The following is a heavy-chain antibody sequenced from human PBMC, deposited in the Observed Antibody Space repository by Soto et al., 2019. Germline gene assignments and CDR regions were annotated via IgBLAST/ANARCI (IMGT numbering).Heavy chain of an antibody. CDR3: ARDRAIAAAGAPGDY. J-gene: IGHJ4*02. D-gene: IGHD6-13*01. Sequence: QVQLVESGGGVVQPGRSLRLSCAASGFTFSSYGMHWVRQAPGKGLEWVAVIWYDGSNKYYADSVKGRFTISRDNSKNTLYLQMNSLRAEDTAVYYCARDRAIAAAGAPGDYWGQGTLVTVSS. CDR2: IWYDGSNK. CDR1: GFTFSSYG. V-gene: IGHV3-33*01.